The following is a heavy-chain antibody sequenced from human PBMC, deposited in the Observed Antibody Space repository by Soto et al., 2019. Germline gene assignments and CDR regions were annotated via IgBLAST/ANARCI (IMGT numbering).Heavy chain of an antibody. CDR1: GFTFSDYA. D-gene: IGHD6-6*01. J-gene: IGHJ6*02. CDR2: ISNDGTNK. CDR3: ARDAWLVARGYYYYGMDV. V-gene: IGHV3-30-3*01. Sequence: QVQLVESGGGVVHPGRSLRLSCTAPGFTFSDYAMHWVRQAPGKGLEWVAVISNDGTNKYYADSVKGRFTISRDNSKNTLYLQMDNLRAEDTAMYYCARDAWLVARGYYYYGMDVWGQGTTVTVSS.